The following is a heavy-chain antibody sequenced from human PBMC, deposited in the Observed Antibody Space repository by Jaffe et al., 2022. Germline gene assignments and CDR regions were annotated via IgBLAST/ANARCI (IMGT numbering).Heavy chain of an antibody. V-gene: IGHV3-7*01. CDR1: GFTFSSYW. CDR2: IKQDGSEK. J-gene: IGHJ6*03. D-gene: IGHD2-15*01. Sequence: EVQLVESGGGLVQPGGSLRLSCAASGFTFSSYWMSWVRQAPGKGLEWVANIKQDGSEKYYVDSVKGRFTISRDNAKNSLYLQMNSLRAEDTAVYYCARVVVVVAATDYYYYMDVWGKGTTVTVSS. CDR3: ARVVVVVAATDYYYYMDV.